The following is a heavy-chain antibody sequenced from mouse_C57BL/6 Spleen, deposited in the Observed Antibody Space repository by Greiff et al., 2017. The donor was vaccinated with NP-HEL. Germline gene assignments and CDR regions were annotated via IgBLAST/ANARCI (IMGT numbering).Heavy chain of an antibody. D-gene: IGHD3-2*02. CDR1: GFNIKDYY. J-gene: IGHJ3*01. Sequence: VQLQQSGAELVRPGASVKLSCTASGFNIKDYYMHWVKQRPEQGLEWIGRIDPEDGDTEYAPKFQGKATLTVDKSSSTAYMQLSSLTSEDSAVYYCARATAQASWFAYWGQGTLVTVSA. CDR2: IDPEDGDT. CDR3: ARATAQASWFAY. V-gene: IGHV14-1*01.